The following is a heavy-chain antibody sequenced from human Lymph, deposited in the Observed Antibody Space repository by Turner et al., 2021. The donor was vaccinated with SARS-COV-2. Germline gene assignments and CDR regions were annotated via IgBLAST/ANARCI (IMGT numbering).Heavy chain of an antibody. CDR2: ISGFDGAT. D-gene: IGHD3-9*01. V-gene: IGHV3-23*01. CDR1: GFTFSSYA. Sequence: EVQLLESGGGLVQPGGLLRLSCAASGFTFSSYAMNWVRQAPGKGLGWVSSISGFDGATYYADSVKGRFTISRDNSKSTLYLQMNSLRPEDTAVYYCAKKTTGYYPLDSWGQGTLVTVSS. J-gene: IGHJ4*02. CDR3: AKKTTGYYPLDS.